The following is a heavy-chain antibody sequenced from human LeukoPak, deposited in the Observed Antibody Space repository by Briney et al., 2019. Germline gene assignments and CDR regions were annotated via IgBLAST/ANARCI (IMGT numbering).Heavy chain of an antibody. CDR2: ISAYNGNT. CDR3: ARDGGILTGYHLDGMDV. CDR1: GYTFTSYG. V-gene: IGHV1-18*01. J-gene: IGHJ6*02. D-gene: IGHD3-9*01. Sequence: ASVKVSCKASGYTFTSYGISWVRQAPGQGLEWMGWISAYNGNTNYAQKLQGRVTMTTDTSTSTAYMELRSLGSDDTAVYYCARDGGILTGYHLDGMDVWGQGTTVTVSS.